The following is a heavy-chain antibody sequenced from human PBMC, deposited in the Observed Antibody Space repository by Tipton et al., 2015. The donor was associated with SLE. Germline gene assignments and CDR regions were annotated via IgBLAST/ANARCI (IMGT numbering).Heavy chain of an antibody. CDR2: VYYSGTT. J-gene: IGHJ5*02. D-gene: IGHD3-22*01. Sequence: LRLSCTVSGSSITAYYWTWIRQPPGKGLEWIGYVYYSGTTNYNPSLKSRVTISVDTSKNQFSLKLSSVTAADTAVYYCARDSSGGYNWFGPWGQGTLVTFSS. CDR3: ARDSSGGYNWFGP. CDR1: GSSITAYY. V-gene: IGHV4-59*01.